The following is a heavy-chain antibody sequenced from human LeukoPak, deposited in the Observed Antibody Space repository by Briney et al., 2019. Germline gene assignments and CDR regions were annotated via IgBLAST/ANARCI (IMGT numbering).Heavy chain of an antibody. Sequence: TGGSLRLSCAASGFTLSNNWMSWVRQAPGKGLEWVANIKQDGSEKYYLDSVKGRFTISRDNAKNSLYLQMNSLRAEDTAIYYCARYCTFRACSGTKFDYWGQGTLVTVSS. CDR3: ARYCTFRACSGTKFDY. CDR1: GFTLSNNW. D-gene: IGHD1-1*01. CDR2: IKQDGSEK. J-gene: IGHJ4*02. V-gene: IGHV3-7*01.